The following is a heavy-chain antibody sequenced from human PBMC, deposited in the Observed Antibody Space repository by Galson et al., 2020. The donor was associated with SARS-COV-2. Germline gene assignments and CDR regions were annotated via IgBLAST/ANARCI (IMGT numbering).Heavy chain of an antibody. J-gene: IGHJ4*02. CDR3: ARDPDGAAAGYFDY. Sequence: SETLSLTCTVSGGSISSYYWSWIRQPPGKGLEWIGYIYYSGSTNYNPSLKSRVTISVDTSKNQFSLKLSSVTAADTAVYYCARDPDGAAAGYFDYWGQGTLVTVSS. CDR1: GGSISSYY. D-gene: IGHD6-13*01. CDR2: IYYSGST. V-gene: IGHV4-59*13.